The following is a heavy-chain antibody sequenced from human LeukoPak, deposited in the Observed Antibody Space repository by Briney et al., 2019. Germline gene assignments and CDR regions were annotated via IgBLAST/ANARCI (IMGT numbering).Heavy chain of an antibody. Sequence: SETLSLICTVSGYSITRAYNWGWVRQSPGKGLEWIASISHAGDTYYNPSFKTRVTISADTSKNHFSLSLRSVTAPDTAVYFCGRGEVGEFDHWGQGTLVTVSS. V-gene: IGHV4-38-2*02. CDR2: ISHAGDT. CDR3: GRGEVGEFDH. CDR1: GYSITRAYN. D-gene: IGHD1-26*01. J-gene: IGHJ4*02.